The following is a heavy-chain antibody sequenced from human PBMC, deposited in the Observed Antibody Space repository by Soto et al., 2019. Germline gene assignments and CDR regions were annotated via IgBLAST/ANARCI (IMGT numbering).Heavy chain of an antibody. J-gene: IGHJ4*02. V-gene: IGHV3-33*01. Sequence: QVQLVESGGGVVQPGRSLRLSCAASGFTFSSYGMHWVRQAPGKGLERVAVIWYDGSNKYYADSVKGRFTISRDNSKNTLYLQMNSLRAEDTAVYYCARDTVRGGHCVDYWGQGTLVTVSS. CDR1: GFTFSSYG. CDR3: ARDTVRGGHCVDY. CDR2: IWYDGSNK. D-gene: IGHD2-21*01.